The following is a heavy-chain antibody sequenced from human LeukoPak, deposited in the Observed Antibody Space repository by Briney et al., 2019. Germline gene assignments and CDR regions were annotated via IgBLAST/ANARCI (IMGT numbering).Heavy chain of an antibody. D-gene: IGHD2-21*01. J-gene: IGHJ6*02. V-gene: IGHV1-69*01. CDR1: GGTFSSYA. CDR3: AITYCGDRRCYGNNYYYYAMDV. Sequence: SVKVSCKASGGTFSSYAISWVRQAPGQGLEWMGGIIPIFGTANYAQKFQGRVTITADESTSTAYMELSSLRSEDTAVYYCAITYCGDRRCYGNNYYYYAMDVWGQGTTVTVS. CDR2: IIPIFGTA.